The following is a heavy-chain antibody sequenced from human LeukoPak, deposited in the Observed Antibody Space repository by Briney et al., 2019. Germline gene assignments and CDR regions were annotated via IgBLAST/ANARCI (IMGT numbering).Heavy chain of an antibody. J-gene: IGHJ4*02. D-gene: IGHD4-17*01. CDR2: ISGSGGST. Sequence: PGGSLRLSCAASGFTFSSYATSWVRQAPGKGLEWVSAISGSGGSTYYADSVKGRFTISRDNSKNTLYLQMNSLRAEDTAVYYCAKDQYGDYASHDWGQGTLVTVSS. CDR3: AKDQYGDYASHD. V-gene: IGHV3-23*01. CDR1: GFTFSSYA.